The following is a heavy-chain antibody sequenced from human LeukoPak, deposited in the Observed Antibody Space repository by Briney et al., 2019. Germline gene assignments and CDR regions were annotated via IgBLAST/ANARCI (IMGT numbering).Heavy chain of an antibody. CDR2: ISGHGGST. Sequence: AGGSLRLSCAASGFSFSTYTMTWVRQAPGRGLEWVSAISGHGGSTYYSDSVKGRLTISRDNSKDTLFLQLNNLRGDDTAVYYCAKVERAAGGYFQHWGQGTLVIVSS. V-gene: IGHV3-23*01. CDR1: GFSFSTYT. CDR3: AKVERAAGGYFQH. J-gene: IGHJ1*01. D-gene: IGHD6-13*01.